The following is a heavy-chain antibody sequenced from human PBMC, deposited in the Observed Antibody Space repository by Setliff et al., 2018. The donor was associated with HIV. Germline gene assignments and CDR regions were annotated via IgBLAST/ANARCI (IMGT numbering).Heavy chain of an antibody. CDR2: INAGTGNT. J-gene: IGHJ4*02. V-gene: IGHV1-3*01. CDR1: GYRFTGFA. D-gene: IGHD5-18*01. Sequence: RASVKVSCKASGYRFTGFAIHWVRQAPGQRFEWMGWINAGTGNTKYSQEFQDRVTISRDIHANTAYMELSSLRSEDTAIYYCARSLREYSYGSPDYWGPGTLVTVPQ. CDR3: ARSLREYSYGSPDY.